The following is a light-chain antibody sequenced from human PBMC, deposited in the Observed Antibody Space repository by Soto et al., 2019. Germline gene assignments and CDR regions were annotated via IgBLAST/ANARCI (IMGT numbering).Light chain of an antibody. CDR2: AAS. J-gene: IGKJ4*01. CDR1: QTVSNRY. Sequence: EFVLTQSPGTLSLSPGERATLSCRASQTVSNRYVAWCQRKPGQAPRVLIYAASSRTPGIPDRFSGSGSGTDFTLTISSLEPEDFAVYYCQERSGWPRGTFGGGTKVDIK. CDR3: QERSGWPRGT. V-gene: IGKV3D-20*02.